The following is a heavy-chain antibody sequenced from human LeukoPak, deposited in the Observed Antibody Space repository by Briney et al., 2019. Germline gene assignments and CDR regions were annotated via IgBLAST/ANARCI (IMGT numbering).Heavy chain of an antibody. CDR1: GGSIGTYF. Sequence: SETLSLICTVSGGSIGTYFWSWMRQPPGRGLEWLGFRYYGGSASYNPSFRSRVTMSVDTSKNQFSLNLSSVTAADTAVYYCARKSLVDWSFDIWGRGTLVTVSS. D-gene: IGHD5/OR15-5a*01. CDR2: RYYGGSA. V-gene: IGHV4-59*08. CDR3: ARKSLVDWSFDI. J-gene: IGHJ2*01.